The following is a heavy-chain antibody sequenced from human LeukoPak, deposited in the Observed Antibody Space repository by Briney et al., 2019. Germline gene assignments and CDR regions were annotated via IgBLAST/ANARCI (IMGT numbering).Heavy chain of an antibody. V-gene: IGHV1-18*01. J-gene: IGHJ5*02. Sequence: ATVKVSCKASGYTFTSYGISWVRQAPGQGLEWMGWISAYNGNTNYAQKLQGRVTMTTDTSTSTAYMELRSLRSDDTAVYYCARDQGTEYYDILTGYYIGDNWFDPWGQGTLVTVSS. D-gene: IGHD3-9*01. CDR2: ISAYNGNT. CDR1: GYTFTSYG. CDR3: ARDQGTEYYDILTGYYIGDNWFDP.